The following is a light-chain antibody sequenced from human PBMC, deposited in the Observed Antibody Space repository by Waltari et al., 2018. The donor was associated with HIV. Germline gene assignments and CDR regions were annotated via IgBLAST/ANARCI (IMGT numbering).Light chain of an antibody. CDR1: TGPVGNGHY. CDR3: MLFFRTSYI. V-gene: IGLV7-43*01. Sequence: QTVVTQEPSLTVSPGETVTLTCSSATGPVGNGHYVNWFQQKPGQPPRPLIYSSIRRHPLTPDRFSGSLVGDRAALTLSNVWPEDQADYFFMLFFRTSYIFGGGTKVTVL. J-gene: IGLJ2*01. CDR2: SSI.